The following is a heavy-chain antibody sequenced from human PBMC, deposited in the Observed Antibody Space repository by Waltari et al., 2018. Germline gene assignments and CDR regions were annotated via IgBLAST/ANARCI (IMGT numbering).Heavy chain of an antibody. CDR2: IYYSGST. CDR3: ARQPLLAQDYYDSSVGGY. CDR1: GGSISSSSYY. J-gene: IGHJ4*02. Sequence: QLQLQESGPGLVKPSETLSLTCTVSGGSISSSSYYWGWIRQPPGKGLEWIGSIYYSGSTYYNPSLKSRVTISVDTSKNQFSLKLSSVTAADTAVYYCARQPLLAQDYYDSSVGGYWGQGTLVTVSS. D-gene: IGHD3-22*01. V-gene: IGHV4-39*01.